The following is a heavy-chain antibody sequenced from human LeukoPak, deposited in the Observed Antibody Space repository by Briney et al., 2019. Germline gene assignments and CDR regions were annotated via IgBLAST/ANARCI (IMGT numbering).Heavy chain of an antibody. CDR2: IYHSGST. V-gene: IGHV4-38-2*01. CDR1: GCSISSGYY. D-gene: IGHD6-19*01. J-gene: IGHJ5*02. Sequence: SETLSLTCAVSGCSISSGYYWGWIRQPPGKGLEWIGSIYHSGSTYYYPSLKSRVTISVDTSKNQFSLKLSSVTAADTAVYYCARHIAVAGSRWFDPWGQGTLVTVSS. CDR3: ARHIAVAGSRWFDP.